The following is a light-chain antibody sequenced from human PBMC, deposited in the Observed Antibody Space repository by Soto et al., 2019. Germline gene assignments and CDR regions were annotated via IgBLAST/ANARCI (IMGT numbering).Light chain of an antibody. V-gene: IGLV2-14*01. CDR1: SSDVGGYNY. Sequence: QSVLTQPASVSGSPGQSITISCTGTSSDVGGYNYVSWYQQHPGKAPKLMIYEVSNRPSGVSSRFSGSKSGNTASLTVSWLQAEDEGDYYCCSYTRSSTYLFGTGTKLTVL. J-gene: IGLJ1*01. CDR3: CSYTRSSTYL. CDR2: EVS.